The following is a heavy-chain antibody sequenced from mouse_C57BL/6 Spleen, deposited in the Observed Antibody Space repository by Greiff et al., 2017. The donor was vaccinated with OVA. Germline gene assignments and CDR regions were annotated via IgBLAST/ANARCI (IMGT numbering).Heavy chain of an antibody. CDR3: TTGTTVVRYFDV. D-gene: IGHD1-1*01. CDR1: GFNIKDDY. Sequence: VQLQQSGAELVRPGASVKLSCTASGFNIKDDYMHWVKQRPEQGLEWIGWIDPENGDTEYASKFQGKATITADTSSNTAYLQLSSLTSEDTAVYYCTTGTTVVRYFDVWGTGTTVTVSS. V-gene: IGHV14-4*01. CDR2: IDPENGDT. J-gene: IGHJ1*03.